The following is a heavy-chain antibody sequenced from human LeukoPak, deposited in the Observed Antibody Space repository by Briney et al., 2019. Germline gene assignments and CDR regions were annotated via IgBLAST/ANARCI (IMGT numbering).Heavy chain of an antibody. CDR1: GDSIRSSSSYY. J-gene: IGHJ4*02. Sequence: SETLSLTCTVSGDSIRSSSSYYWGWIRQPPGKGLEWIGSVYYSGNTYYNPSLKTRVTISADTSKNQFSLKLSSVAAADTAVYYCARNKYTSGWSTFDYWGQGTLVTVSS. CDR3: ARNKYTSGWSTFDY. CDR2: VYYSGNT. V-gene: IGHV4-39*01. D-gene: IGHD6-19*01.